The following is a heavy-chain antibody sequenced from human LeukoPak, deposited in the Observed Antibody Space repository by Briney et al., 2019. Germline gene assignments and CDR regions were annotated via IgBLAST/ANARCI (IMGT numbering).Heavy chain of an antibody. J-gene: IGHJ3*02. CDR2: ISGSGGST. CDR3: AKDRACSGGDCYDAFDM. CDR1: GFTFSSYG. Sequence: PGGSLRLSCAASGFTFSSYGMSWVRQAAGKGLEWVSSISGSGGSTHYADSVKGRFTISRDNSKNTLFLQMNSLRAEDTAVYYCAKDRACSGGDCYDAFDMWGQGTMVTVSA. V-gene: IGHV3-23*01. D-gene: IGHD2-21*02.